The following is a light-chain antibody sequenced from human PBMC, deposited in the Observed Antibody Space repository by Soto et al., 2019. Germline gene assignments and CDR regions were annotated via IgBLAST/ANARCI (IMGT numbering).Light chain of an antibody. CDR2: WAS. CDR1: QSVLDNSKNY. J-gene: IGKJ1*01. Sequence: DIVMTQSPESLAVSLGEKATINCKSSQSVLDNSKNYLAWYQQKPGQPPKLLIYWASTRVSGVPDRFSGSGSGTDFTLTLSSLQAEDVAVYYCQRYFGLPWTFGQGTKVEI. CDR3: QRYFGLPWT. V-gene: IGKV4-1*01.